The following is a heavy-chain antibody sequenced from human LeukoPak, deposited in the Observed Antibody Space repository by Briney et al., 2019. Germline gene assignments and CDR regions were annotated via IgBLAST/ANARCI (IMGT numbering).Heavy chain of an antibody. CDR1: GGSISSGSYY. V-gene: IGHV4-39*01. Sequence: SETLSLTCTVSGGSISSGSYYWGWIRQPPGKGLEWIGIIYYSGSTYYSPSLKSRLTISVDTSKNQFSLRLSSVTAADTAVYYCAMKGYSSSWYNSVDFWGQGTLVTVSS. D-gene: IGHD6-13*01. J-gene: IGHJ4*02. CDR2: IYYSGST. CDR3: AMKGYSSSWYNSVDF.